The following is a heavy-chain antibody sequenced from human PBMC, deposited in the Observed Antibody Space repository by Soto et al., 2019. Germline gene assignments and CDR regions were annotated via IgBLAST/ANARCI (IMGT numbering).Heavy chain of an antibody. CDR2: ISSSGSTI. CDR1: GFTFSSYE. V-gene: IGHV3-48*03. D-gene: IGHD1-26*01. CDR3: SKMGATRVAGPY. Sequence: EVQLVESGGGLVQPGGSLRLSCAASGFTFSSYEMNWVRQAPGKGLEWVSYISSSGSTIYYADSVKGRFTISRYNAKSSLYLQMNSLRAEDTAVYYCSKMGATRVAGPYRGKGTLVTVSS. J-gene: IGHJ4*02.